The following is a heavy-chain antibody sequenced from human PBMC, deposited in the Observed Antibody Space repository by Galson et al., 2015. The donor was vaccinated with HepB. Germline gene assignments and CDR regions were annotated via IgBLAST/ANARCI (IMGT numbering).Heavy chain of an antibody. Sequence: SLRLSCAASGFTVSSNYMSWVRQAPGKGLEWVSVIYSGGSTYYADSVKGRFTISRDNSKNTLYLQMNSLRAEDTAVYYCARAPGFWSGYFWNWGMDVWGQGTTVTVSS. J-gene: IGHJ6*02. CDR1: GFTVSSNY. V-gene: IGHV3-53*01. D-gene: IGHD3-3*01. CDR2: IYSGGST. CDR3: ARAPGFWSGYFWNWGMDV.